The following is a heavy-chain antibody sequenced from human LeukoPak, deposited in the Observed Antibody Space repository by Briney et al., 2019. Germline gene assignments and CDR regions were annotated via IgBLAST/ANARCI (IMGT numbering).Heavy chain of an antibody. Sequence: AAVKVSFMSSGYTFTGYYMHWVRQARGQGGEWVGGINPNSGGTNNAQKVRGRVTMTRDTSISTAYMELSRLRSDDTAVYYCERVFQAYCGGDCYAYYYGMDVWGQGTTVTVSS. CDR2: INPNSGGT. D-gene: IGHD2-21*02. CDR3: ERVFQAYCGGDCYAYYYGMDV. J-gene: IGHJ6*02. CDR1: GYTFTGYY. V-gene: IGHV1-2*02.